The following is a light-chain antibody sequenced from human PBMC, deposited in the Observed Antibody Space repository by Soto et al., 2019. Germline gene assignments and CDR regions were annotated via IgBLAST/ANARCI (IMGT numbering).Light chain of an antibody. Sequence: QSVLTQPPSVSGAPGQRVTISCTGSSSNIGAGYDVHWYQQLPGTAPKLLIYGNSNRPSRVPDRFSGSKSGTSASLAITGLQAEDEADYYCQSYDSSLSVHYVFGTGTKLIVL. CDR3: QSYDSSLSVHYV. CDR2: GNS. J-gene: IGLJ1*01. CDR1: SSNIGAGYD. V-gene: IGLV1-40*01.